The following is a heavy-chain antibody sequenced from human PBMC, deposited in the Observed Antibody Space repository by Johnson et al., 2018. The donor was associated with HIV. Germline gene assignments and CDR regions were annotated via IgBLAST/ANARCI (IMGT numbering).Heavy chain of an antibody. Sequence: QVQLVESGGGVVQPGRSLRLSCAASGFTFSSYGMHWVRQAPGKGLEWVAVISYDGGNKYHADSVKGRFTISRDNSKNTLYLQMNSLRAEDTAVYYCARDGLAANAFDTWGQGTMVTVSS. D-gene: IGHD3/OR15-3a*01. V-gene: IGHV3-30*03. J-gene: IGHJ3*02. CDR1: GFTFSSYG. CDR3: ARDGLAANAFDT. CDR2: ISYDGGNK.